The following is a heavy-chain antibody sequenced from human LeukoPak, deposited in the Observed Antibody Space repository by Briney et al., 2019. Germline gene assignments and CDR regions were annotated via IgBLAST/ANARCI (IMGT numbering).Heavy chain of an antibody. CDR2: IYHSGST. Sequence: SETLSLTCTVSGVSISGGDYYWGWIRQPPGKGLEWLGNIYHSGSTNCTPSLKSRVTISVDTSKNRFSLKLTSVTAADTAVYYCARGVRRGGLVRGVALPDYWGQGTLVTVSS. V-gene: IGHV4-39*07. CDR3: ARGVRRGGLVRGVALPDY. J-gene: IGHJ4*02. D-gene: IGHD3-10*01. CDR1: GVSISGGDYY.